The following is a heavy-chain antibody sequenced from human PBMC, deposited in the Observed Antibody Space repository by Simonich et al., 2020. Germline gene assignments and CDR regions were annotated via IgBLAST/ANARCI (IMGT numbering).Heavy chain of an antibody. V-gene: IGHV3-23*01. CDR3: ATYYFDY. CDR2: IGGSGGST. CDR1: GFTFSSNA. Sequence: EVQLLESGGGLVQPGGSLRLSCAASGFTFSSNALGWVRQAPGKGQEWVSAIGGSGGSTYYADSVKGRFTISRDNSKNTLYLQMNSLRAEDTAVYYCATYYFDYWGQGTLVTVSS. J-gene: IGHJ4*02.